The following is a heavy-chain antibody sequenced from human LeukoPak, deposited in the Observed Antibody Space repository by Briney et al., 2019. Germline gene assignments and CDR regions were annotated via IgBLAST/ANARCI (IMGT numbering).Heavy chain of an antibody. D-gene: IGHD5-12*01. CDR2: FDPEDGET. CDR3: ARVSIGSGYHLTHEIDY. J-gene: IGHJ4*02. CDR1: GYTLTELS. Sequence: GASVKVSCKVSGYTLTELSMHWVRQAPGKGLEWMGGFDPEDGETIYAQKFQGRVTMTEDTSTDTAYMELSSLRSEDTAVYYCARVSIGSGYHLTHEIDYWGQGTLVTVSS. V-gene: IGHV1-24*01.